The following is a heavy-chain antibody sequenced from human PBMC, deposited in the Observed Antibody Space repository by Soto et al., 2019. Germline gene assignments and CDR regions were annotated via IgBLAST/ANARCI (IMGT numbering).Heavy chain of an antibody. J-gene: IGHJ6*02. CDR2: IKEDGSEK. Sequence: GSLRLSCASSGFTFSTYWMSWVRQAPGKGLEWLANIKEDGSEKYYVDSVEGRLTISRDNAKNSLYLQMTRLRAEDTALYYCARGWGYFDSSGFPYLYAMDVWGQGTTVTV. CDR3: ARGWGYFDSSGFPYLYAMDV. V-gene: IGHV3-7*01. D-gene: IGHD3-22*01. CDR1: GFTFSTYW.